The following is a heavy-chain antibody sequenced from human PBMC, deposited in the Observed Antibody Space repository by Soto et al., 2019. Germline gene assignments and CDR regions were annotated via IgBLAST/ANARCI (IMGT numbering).Heavy chain of an antibody. Sequence: QVQLVQSGAEVKKPGASVKVSCKASGYTFTSYGISWVRQAPGQGLEWMGWISAYNGNTNYAQKLQGRVTMTTDTASSTAYMEMRSLRSEVTTQYYRARDRAAAGTFDYWGQGTLVTVSS. CDR3: ARDRAAAGTFDY. CDR1: GYTFTSYG. V-gene: IGHV1-18*01. D-gene: IGHD6-13*01. J-gene: IGHJ4*02. CDR2: ISAYNGNT.